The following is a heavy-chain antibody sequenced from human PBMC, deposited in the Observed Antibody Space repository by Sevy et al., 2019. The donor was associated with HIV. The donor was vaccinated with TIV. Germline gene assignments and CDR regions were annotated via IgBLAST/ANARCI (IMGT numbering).Heavy chain of an antibody. D-gene: IGHD4-17*01. Sequence: GGSLRLSCAASGCTFSDYYMSWIRQAPGKGLEWISYISGSDGTIYYADSVKGRFTISRDNAKNSLHLQMNSLRAEDTAMYYCARDHVKDGDLGDYYYYAMDVWGQGITVTVSS. J-gene: IGHJ6*02. V-gene: IGHV3-11*01. CDR3: ARDHVKDGDLGDYYYYAMDV. CDR1: GCTFSDYY. CDR2: ISGSDGTI.